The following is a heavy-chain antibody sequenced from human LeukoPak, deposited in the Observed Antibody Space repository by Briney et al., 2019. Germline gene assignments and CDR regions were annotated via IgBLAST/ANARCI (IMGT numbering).Heavy chain of an antibody. CDR1: GFTFSSPA. D-gene: IGHD2-2*01. CDR3: ARGPGGVPAANYYYYYYMDV. CDR2: IKQDGSEK. J-gene: IGHJ6*03. V-gene: IGHV3-7*01. Sequence: LSGGSLRLSCAASGFTFSSPAMSWVRQAPGKGLEWVANIKQDGSEKYYVDSVKGRFTISRDNAKNSLYLQMNSLRAEDTAVYYCARGPGGVPAANYYYYYYMDVWGKGTTVTVSS.